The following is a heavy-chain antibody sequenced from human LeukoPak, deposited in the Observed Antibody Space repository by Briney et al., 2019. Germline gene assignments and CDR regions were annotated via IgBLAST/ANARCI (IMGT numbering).Heavy chain of an antibody. CDR3: AKDATPIRYYDGSGSYIDY. J-gene: IGHJ4*02. Sequence: GGSLRLSCAASGFTFDEYAIHWVRQAPGKGLEWVSLVSGDGGSTYYADSVKGRFTISRDNSKNSLYLQMNSLRSEDTDLYYCAKDATPIRYYDGSGSYIDYWGQGTLVTVSS. V-gene: IGHV3-43*02. CDR2: VSGDGGST. D-gene: IGHD3-10*01. CDR1: GFTFDEYA.